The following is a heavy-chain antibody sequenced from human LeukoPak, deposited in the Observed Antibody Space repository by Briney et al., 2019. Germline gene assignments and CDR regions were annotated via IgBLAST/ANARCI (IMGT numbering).Heavy chain of an antibody. CDR3: ASGVSGYYYIDY. V-gene: IGHV3-30-3*01. D-gene: IGHD3-22*01. Sequence: GRSLRLSCAASGFTLSSYAMHWVRQAPGKGLEWVAVISYDGSNKYYADSVKGRFTISRDNSKNTLYLQMNSLRAEDTAVYYCASGVSGYYYIDYWGQGTLVTVSS. J-gene: IGHJ4*02. CDR2: ISYDGSNK. CDR1: GFTLSSYA.